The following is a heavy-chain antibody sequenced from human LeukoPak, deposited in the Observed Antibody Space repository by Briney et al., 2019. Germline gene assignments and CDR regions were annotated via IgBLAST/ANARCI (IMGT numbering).Heavy chain of an antibody. CDR1: GVTFSTYG. CDR3: PRVLIGATDY. J-gene: IGHJ4*02. Sequence: GGTLRLSCAASGVTFSTYGMSWVRQAPGKGLEWGSAISGSGGSTYYADSVKGRFTISRDNANTSLYLQMNSIRAEDTAVYYCPRVLIGATDYWGQGTLVTVSS. V-gene: IGHV3-23*01. CDR2: ISGSGGST. D-gene: IGHD5-12*01.